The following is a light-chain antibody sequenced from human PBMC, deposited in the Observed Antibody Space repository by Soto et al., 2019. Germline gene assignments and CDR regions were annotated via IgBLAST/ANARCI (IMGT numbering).Light chain of an antibody. CDR2: GAS. CDR3: QQYGFSPLT. J-gene: IGKJ2*01. Sequence: EIVLTQSPGTMSLSPRERATLSCRARQSVSYNFLAWYPQKPGQAPRLLIYGASSRATGIPDRFSGSGSGADVTVTISRLEPEGFAVDYCQQYGFSPLTFGQGTKLEI. V-gene: IGKV3-20*01. CDR1: QSVSYNF.